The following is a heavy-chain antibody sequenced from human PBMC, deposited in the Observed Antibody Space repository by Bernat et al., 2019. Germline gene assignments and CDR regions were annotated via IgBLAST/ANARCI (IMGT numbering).Heavy chain of an antibody. V-gene: IGHV3-49*04. D-gene: IGHD4-17*01. J-gene: IGHJ3*02. Sequence: EVQLVESGGGLVQPGRSLRLSCTASGFTFGDYAMSWVRQAPGKGLGWVGFIRSKAYGGTTEYAASVKGRFTISSDDSKSIAYLQMNSLKTEDTAVYYCTRDRDPTTVTNGSAFDIWGQGTMVTVSS. CDR3: TRDRDPTTVTNGSAFDI. CDR2: IRSKAYGGTT. CDR1: GFTFGDYA.